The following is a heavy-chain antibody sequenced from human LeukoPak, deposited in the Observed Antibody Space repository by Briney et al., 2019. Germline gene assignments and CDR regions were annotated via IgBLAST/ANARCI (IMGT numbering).Heavy chain of an antibody. CDR3: ARDPHYDHLYGIDV. V-gene: IGHV4-4*02. CDR2: IYHSGST. D-gene: IGHD5-12*01. Sequence: KSSETLSLTCAVSGGSISSSNWWSWVRQPPGKGLEWIGEIYHSGSTNYNPSLKSRVTISVDKSKNQFSLKLSSVTAADTAVYYCARDPHYDHLYGIDVWGQGTTVTVSS. J-gene: IGHJ6*02. CDR1: GGSISSSNW.